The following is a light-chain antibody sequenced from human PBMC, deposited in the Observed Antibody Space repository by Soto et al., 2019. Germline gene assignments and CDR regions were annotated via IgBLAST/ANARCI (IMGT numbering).Light chain of an antibody. Sequence: QSELTQPPSVSGAPGQRVTISCTGSTGYDVHWYQQFPGTAPKLLIHDNSIRPSGVPDRFSGSKSGTSASLAITGLQAEDEADYYCQSYDSSLSGWVFGGGTKLTVL. CDR1: TGYD. V-gene: IGLV1-40*01. CDR2: DNS. J-gene: IGLJ3*02. CDR3: QSYDSSLSGWV.